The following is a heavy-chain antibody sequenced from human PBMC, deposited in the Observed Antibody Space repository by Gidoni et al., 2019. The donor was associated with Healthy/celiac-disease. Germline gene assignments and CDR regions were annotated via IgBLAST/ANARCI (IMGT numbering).Heavy chain of an antibody. D-gene: IGHD2-2*01. J-gene: IGHJ6*03. CDR2: ISYDGSNK. V-gene: IGHV3-30*18. Sequence: QVQLVESGGGVVQPGRSLRLSCAASGFTFSSYGMHWVRPAPGKGLEWVAVISYDGSNKYYADSVKGRFTISRDNSKNTLYLQMNSLRAEDTAVYYCAKDVRYCSSTSCPLPAQYYYYYMDVWGKGTTVTVSS. CDR1: GFTFSSYG. CDR3: AKDVRYCSSTSCPLPAQYYYYYMDV.